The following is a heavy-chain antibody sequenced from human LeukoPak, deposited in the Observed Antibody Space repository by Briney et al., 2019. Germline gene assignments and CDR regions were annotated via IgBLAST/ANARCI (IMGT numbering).Heavy chain of an antibody. D-gene: IGHD4-23*01. V-gene: IGHV4-59*01. CDR3: ARGGTAVIAPYAFDI. CDR2: IYYSGST. Sequence: SETLPLTCTVSGGSISSYYWSWIRQPPGKGLEWIGYIYYSGSTNCNPSVKSRVAMSVDTSKKQFSLKLNSLTAADTAVYYCARGGTAVIAPYAFDIWGQGTMVTVSS. J-gene: IGHJ3*02. CDR1: GGSISSYY.